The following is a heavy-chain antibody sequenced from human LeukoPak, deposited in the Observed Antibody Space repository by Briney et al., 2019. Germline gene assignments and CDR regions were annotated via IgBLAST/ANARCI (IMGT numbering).Heavy chain of an antibody. CDR1: GGTFSSYA. CDR2: IIPILGIA. V-gene: IGHV1-69*04. D-gene: IGHD6-13*01. CDR3: ARVCRSSSCGWFDP. Sequence: SVKVSCKASGGTFSSYAISWVRQAPGQGLEWMGRIIPILGIANYAQKFQGRVTITADKSTSTAYMELSSLRSEDTAVYYCARVCRSSSCGWFDPWGQGTLVTVSS. J-gene: IGHJ5*02.